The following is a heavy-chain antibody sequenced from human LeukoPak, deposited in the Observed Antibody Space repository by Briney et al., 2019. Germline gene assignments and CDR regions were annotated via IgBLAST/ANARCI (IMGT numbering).Heavy chain of an antibody. V-gene: IGHV1-69*05. Sequence: SVKVSCKASGGTFSSYAISWVRQAPGQGLEWMGGIIPIFGTANYAQKFQGRVTMTRNTSRSTAYMELSSLRSEDTAVYYCARGPITDPYSNFDYWGQGTLVTVSS. D-gene: IGHD4-11*01. CDR1: GGTFSSYA. J-gene: IGHJ4*02. CDR2: IIPIFGTA. CDR3: ARGPITDPYSNFDY.